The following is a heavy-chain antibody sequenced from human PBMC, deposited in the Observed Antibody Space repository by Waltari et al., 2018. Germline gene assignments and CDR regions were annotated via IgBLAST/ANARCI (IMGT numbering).Heavy chain of an antibody. J-gene: IGHJ6*02. CDR3: AREDPLGMDV. CDR2: IIPIFGTA. V-gene: IGHV1-69*05. Sequence: QVQLVQSGAEVKKPGSSVTVSCKASGGTFSSYAISWVRQAPGQGPEWVGGIIPIFGTANYAQKFQGRVTITTDESTSTAYMELSSLRSEDTAVYYCAREDPLGMDVWGQGTTVTVSS. CDR1: GGTFSSYA.